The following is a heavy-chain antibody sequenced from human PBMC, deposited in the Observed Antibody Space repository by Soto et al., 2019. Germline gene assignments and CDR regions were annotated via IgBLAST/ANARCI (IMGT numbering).Heavy chain of an antibody. V-gene: IGHV1-2*04. CDR3: ARAPQSGTDAFDI. Sequence: ASVKVSCKASGYTFTGYYMHWVRQAPGQGLEWMGWINPNIGGTNYAQKFQGWVTMTRDTSISTAYMELSRLRSDDTAVYYCARAPQSGTDAFDIWGQGTMVTVSS. CDR1: GYTFTGYY. J-gene: IGHJ3*02. CDR2: INPNIGGT.